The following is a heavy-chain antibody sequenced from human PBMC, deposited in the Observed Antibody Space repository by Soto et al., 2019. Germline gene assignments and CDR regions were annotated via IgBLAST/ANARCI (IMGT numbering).Heavy chain of an antibody. J-gene: IGHJ4*02. CDR1: GASLSGYS. Sequence: XASLSLTCAVCGASLSGYSWSWIRQPPGKGLEWIGEINGSGNTNYNPSLKSRVTISEGSSRNQISLTLTSVTAADTAVYYCVGLCRGTSCTDLWGQGTLVTVSS. D-gene: IGHD2-2*01. V-gene: IGHV4-34*01. CDR3: VGLCRGTSCTDL. CDR2: INGSGNT.